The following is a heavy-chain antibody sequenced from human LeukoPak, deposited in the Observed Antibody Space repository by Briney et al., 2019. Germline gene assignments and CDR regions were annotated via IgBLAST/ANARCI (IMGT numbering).Heavy chain of an antibody. D-gene: IGHD6-19*01. V-gene: IGHV3-30-3*01. CDR2: ISYDGSNK. CDR1: GFTFSSYA. Sequence: GGSLRLSCAASGFTFSSYAMHWVRQAPGKGLEWVAVISYDGSNKYYADSVKGRFTISRDNSKNTLYLQMNSLRAEGTAVYYCAREIAVAGWYYFDYWGQGTLVTVSS. J-gene: IGHJ4*02. CDR3: AREIAVAGWYYFDY.